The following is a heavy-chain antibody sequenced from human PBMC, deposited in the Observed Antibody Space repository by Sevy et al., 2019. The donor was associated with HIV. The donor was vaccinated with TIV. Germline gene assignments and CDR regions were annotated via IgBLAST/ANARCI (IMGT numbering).Heavy chain of an antibody. D-gene: IGHD3-16*01. CDR1: GFSITSYT. Sequence: GGSLRLSCAASGFSITSYTLNWVRQTPGKGLEWVSPIGTSSGYISYADSVKGRFTISGDNAKNSLYLQMNSLRAEDTALYYCARFYRLREFDYYYMDVWGKGTTVTVSS. CDR3: ARFYRLREFDYYYMDV. V-gene: IGHV3-21*01. J-gene: IGHJ6*03. CDR2: IGTSSGYI.